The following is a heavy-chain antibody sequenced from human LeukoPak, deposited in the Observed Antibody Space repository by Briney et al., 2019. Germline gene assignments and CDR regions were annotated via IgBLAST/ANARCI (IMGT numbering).Heavy chain of an antibody. J-gene: IGHJ4*02. CDR2: ISAYNGNT. CDR3: ARGPIKPTYYYDSSGNY. CDR1: GYTFTSYG. Sequence: ASVKVSCKASGYTFTSYGISWVRQAPGQGLEWMGWISAYNGNTNYAQKLQGRVTMTTDTSTSTAYMELRSLRSDDTAVYYCARGPIKPTYYYDSSGNYWGQGTLVTVSS. V-gene: IGHV1-18*01. D-gene: IGHD3-22*01.